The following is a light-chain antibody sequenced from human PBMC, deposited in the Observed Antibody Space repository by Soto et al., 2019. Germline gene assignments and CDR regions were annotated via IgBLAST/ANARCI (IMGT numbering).Light chain of an antibody. CDR2: WAS. CDR3: QQYYSTLRT. CDR1: QSVLYSSNNKNY. Sequence: DIVMTQSPDSLAVSLGERATINCKSSQSVLYSSNNKNYLAWYQQKPGQPPKLLIYWASTRESGVPDRFSGSGSGTDFTRTISSLQAEDVAVYYCQQYYSTLRTFGGGTKVEIK. V-gene: IGKV4-1*01. J-gene: IGKJ4*01.